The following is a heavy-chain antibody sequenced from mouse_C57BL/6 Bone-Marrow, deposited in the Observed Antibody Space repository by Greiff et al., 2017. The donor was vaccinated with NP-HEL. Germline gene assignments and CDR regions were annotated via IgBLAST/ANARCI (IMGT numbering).Heavy chain of an antibody. Sequence: EVTVEESGGDLVKPGGSLKLSCAASGFPFSSYGMSWVRQTPDKRLEWVATISSGGSYTYYPDSVKGRFTISRDNAKNTLYLQMSSLKSEDTAMYYCASPYDYDVAWFAYWGQGTLVTVSA. CDR2: ISSGGSYT. D-gene: IGHD2-4*01. V-gene: IGHV5-6*02. CDR1: GFPFSSYG. J-gene: IGHJ3*01. CDR3: ASPYDYDVAWFAY.